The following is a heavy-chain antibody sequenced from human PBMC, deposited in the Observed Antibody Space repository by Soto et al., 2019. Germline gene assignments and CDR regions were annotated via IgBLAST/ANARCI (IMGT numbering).Heavy chain of an antibody. CDR2: ISYDGSNK. V-gene: IGHV3-30-3*01. CDR3: ARGGGYCSSTSCYRLYFDY. CDR1: GFTFSSYA. J-gene: IGHJ4*02. Sequence: GGSLRLSCAASGFTFSSYAMHWVRQAPGKGLEWVAVISYDGSNKYYADSVKGRFTISRDNSKNTLYLQMNSLRAEDTAVYYCARGGGYCSSTSCYRLYFDYWGQGTLVTVSS. D-gene: IGHD2-2*01.